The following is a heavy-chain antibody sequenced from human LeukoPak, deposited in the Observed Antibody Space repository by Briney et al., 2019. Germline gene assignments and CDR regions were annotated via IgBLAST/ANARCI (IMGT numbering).Heavy chain of an antibody. CDR2: LFDTGRT. Sequence: SETLSLTCTVSGASINNYYWSWVRQPPGKGLEWIGHLFDTGRTKYNPSLKGRVAMSADRSRSRFSLKLTSVTAADTAVYYCARYYFISGSEYPPNFHYYYMDVWGKGTTVAVSS. V-gene: IGHV4-59*08. CDR3: ARYYFISGSEYPPNFHYYYMDV. J-gene: IGHJ6*03. CDR1: GASINNYY. D-gene: IGHD3-10*01.